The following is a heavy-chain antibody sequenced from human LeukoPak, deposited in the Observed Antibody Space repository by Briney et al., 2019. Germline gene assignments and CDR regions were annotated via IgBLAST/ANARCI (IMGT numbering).Heavy chain of an antibody. CDR2: ISYDGSNK. D-gene: IGHD3-22*01. V-gene: IGHV3-30*04. CDR3: ARGLRSIIYYYDSSGYYGVGLDY. J-gene: IGHJ4*02. Sequence: GGSLRLSCAASGFTFSSYSMHWIRQAPGKGLEWVAVISYDGSNKYYADSVKGRFTISRDNSKNTLYLQMNSLRAEDTAVYYCARGLRSIIYYYDSSGYYGVGLDYWGQGTLVTVSS. CDR1: GFTFSSYS.